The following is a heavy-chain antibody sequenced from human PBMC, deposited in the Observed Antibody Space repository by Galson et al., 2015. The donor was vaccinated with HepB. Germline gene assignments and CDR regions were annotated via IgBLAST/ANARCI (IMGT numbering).Heavy chain of an antibody. V-gene: IGHV3-11*06. CDR2: ISSNTGTYT. Sequence: SLRLSCAASGFTFRDYYMSWIRQTPGKGLEWLSYISSNTGTYTNYADSVKGRFTISRDNARNSLFLQINSLRAEDTAVYYCTRVADADYGDHSYFNYWGQGTLVTVSS. CDR3: TRVADADYGDHSYFNY. J-gene: IGHJ4*02. CDR1: GFTFRDYY. D-gene: IGHD4-17*01.